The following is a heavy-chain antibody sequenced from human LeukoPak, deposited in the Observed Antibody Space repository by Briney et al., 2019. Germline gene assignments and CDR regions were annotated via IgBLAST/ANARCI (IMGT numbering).Heavy chain of an antibody. J-gene: IGHJ4*02. D-gene: IGHD2-21*01. CDR3: TRLPLYCGGGNCYFDN. Sequence: GGSLRLSCAASGFTFSGSAIHWVRQASGKGLEWVGRIKGKADSYGTAYAASVKGRFTISRDDSKNMAHLQMNSLKTEDTAVYYCTRLPLYCGGGNCYFDNWGQGTLVTVSS. CDR2: IKGKADSYGT. V-gene: IGHV3-73*01. CDR1: GFTFSGSA.